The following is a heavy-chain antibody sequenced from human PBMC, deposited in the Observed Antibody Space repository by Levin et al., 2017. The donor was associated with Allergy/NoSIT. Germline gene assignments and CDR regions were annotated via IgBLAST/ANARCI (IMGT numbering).Heavy chain of an antibody. V-gene: IGHV3-30*18. Sequence: GGSLRLSCAASGFSFSNYGMHWVRQAPGKGLEWVATISHDGGAKNYADSVKGRFTISRDNSKSTLYLQMNSLRVGDTAVYYCAKDYGYWFASGSSYATNWGQGTLVTVSA. CDR1: GFSFSNYG. CDR3: AKDYGYWFASGSSYATN. D-gene: IGHD3-10*01. J-gene: IGHJ4*02. CDR2: ISHDGGAK.